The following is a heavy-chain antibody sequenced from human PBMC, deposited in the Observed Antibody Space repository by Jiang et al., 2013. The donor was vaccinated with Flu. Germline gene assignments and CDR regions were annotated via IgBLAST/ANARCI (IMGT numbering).Heavy chain of an antibody. Sequence: SGAEVKKPGSSVKVSCKASGGTFSSYAISWVRQAPGQGLEWMGRIIPILGIANYAQKFQGRVTITADKSTSTAYMELSSLRSEDTAVYYCARDRPPTMVQLLLQKVVMDVWGKGTTVTVSS. CDR2: IIPILGIA. D-gene: IGHD3-22*01. CDR3: ARDRPPTMVQLLLQKVVMDV. CDR1: GGTFSSYA. V-gene: IGHV1-69*04. J-gene: IGHJ6*04.